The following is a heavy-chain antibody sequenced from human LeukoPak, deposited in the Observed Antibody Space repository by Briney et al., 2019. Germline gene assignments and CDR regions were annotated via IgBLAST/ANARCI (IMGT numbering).Heavy chain of an antibody. D-gene: IGHD1-7*01. J-gene: IGHJ6*02. Sequence: GGSLRLSCAASGFTFSSYAMSWVRQAPGKGLEWVSAISGSGGSTNYADSVKGRFTISRDNSKNTLYLQMNSLRAEDTAVYYCAKDLGTTYNYYYGMDVWGQGTTVTVSS. CDR2: ISGSGGST. CDR1: GFTFSSYA. CDR3: AKDLGTTYNYYYGMDV. V-gene: IGHV3-23*01.